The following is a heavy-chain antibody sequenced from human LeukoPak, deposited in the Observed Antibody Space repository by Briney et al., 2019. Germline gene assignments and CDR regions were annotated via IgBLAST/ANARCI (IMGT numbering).Heavy chain of an antibody. J-gene: IGHJ4*02. Sequence: SETLSLTCAVYGGSFSGYYWSWIRQPPGKGLEWIGEINHSGSTNYNPSLKSRVTISVDTSKNQFSLKLSSVTAADTAVYYCARDDAGSSRGASHDYWGQGTLVTVSS. CDR1: GGSFSGYY. CDR3: ARDDAGSSRGASHDY. V-gene: IGHV4-34*01. D-gene: IGHD6-13*01. CDR2: INHSGST.